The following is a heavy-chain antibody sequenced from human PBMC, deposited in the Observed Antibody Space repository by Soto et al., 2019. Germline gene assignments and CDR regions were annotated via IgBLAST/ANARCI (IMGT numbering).Heavy chain of an antibody. CDR1: GFFISSGNY. V-gene: IGHV4-38-2*01. CDR3: ARARWYDAFDV. D-gene: IGHD2-15*01. Sequence: KASETLSLTCAVSGFFISSGNYWGWIRKPPGKGLEWIGSIFHGGNTYYNPSLKSRVTISVDMSKNQFSLKLNSVTAADTAVYYCARARWYDAFDVWAQGTVVTVSS. J-gene: IGHJ3*01. CDR2: IFHGGNT.